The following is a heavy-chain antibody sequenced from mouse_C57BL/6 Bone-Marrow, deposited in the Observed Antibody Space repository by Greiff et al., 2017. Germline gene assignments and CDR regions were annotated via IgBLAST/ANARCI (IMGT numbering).Heavy chain of an antibody. CDR1: GYTFTSYW. CDR2: IDPSDSYT. Sequence: QVQLQQPGAELVRPGTSVKLSCKASGYTFTSYWMHWVKQRPGQGLEWIGVIDPSDSYTNYNQKFKGKATLTVDTSSSTAYMQLSSLTAEDSAVYYCAGERLYYFDYWGQGTTLTVSS. CDR3: AGERLYYFDY. D-gene: IGHD3-3*01. J-gene: IGHJ2*01. V-gene: IGHV1-59*01.